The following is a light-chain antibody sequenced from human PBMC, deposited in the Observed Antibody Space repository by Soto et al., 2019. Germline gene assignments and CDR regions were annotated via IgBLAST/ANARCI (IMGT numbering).Light chain of an antibody. CDR1: GSNIGNNY. Sequence: QSVLTQPPSVSAAPGQKVTISCSGSGSNIGNNYVSWYQHLPGTAPRLLIYDNNERPSGIPERFSGSKSGTSATLGITGLQTGDEADYYCGTWDNSLSVVYVFGTGTKVTVL. CDR2: DNN. J-gene: IGLJ1*01. V-gene: IGLV1-51*01. CDR3: GTWDNSLSVVYV.